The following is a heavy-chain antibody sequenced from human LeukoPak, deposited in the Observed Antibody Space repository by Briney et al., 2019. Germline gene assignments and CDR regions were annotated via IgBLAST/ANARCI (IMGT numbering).Heavy chain of an antibody. Sequence: GGSLRLSCAASGFTFSSYTMNWVRQAPGKGLEWVSSISSSSSYIYYADSVKGRFTISRDNAKKSVYLQMNSLRVEDTTVYYCAGTVERGYWGQGTLVTVSS. J-gene: IGHJ4*02. CDR2: ISSSSSYI. CDR3: AGTVERGY. D-gene: IGHD1-1*01. CDR1: GFTFSSYT. V-gene: IGHV3-21*01.